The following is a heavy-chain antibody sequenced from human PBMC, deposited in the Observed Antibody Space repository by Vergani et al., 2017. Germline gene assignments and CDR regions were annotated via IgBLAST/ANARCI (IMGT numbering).Heavy chain of an antibody. J-gene: IGHJ3*02. CDR2: IYTSGST. D-gene: IGHD2-21*01. V-gene: IGHV4-59*10. Sequence: QVQLQQWGAGLLKPSETLSLTCTVSGGYISSYYWSWIRQHAGKGLEWIGRIYTSGSTNSNPSLKSLVTMSVDTSKNQFSLKLSSVTAAASAVYYCARVTAGGIAIVYDVFDIWGQGTMVTVSS. CDR3: ARVTAGGIAIVYDVFDI. CDR1: GGYISSYY.